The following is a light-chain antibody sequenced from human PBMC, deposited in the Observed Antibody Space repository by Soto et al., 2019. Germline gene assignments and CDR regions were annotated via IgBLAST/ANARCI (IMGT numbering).Light chain of an antibody. J-gene: IGKJ4*01. CDR1: QSVSTF. V-gene: IGKV1-39*01. CDR3: QQSSTTPLT. Sequence: DIQMTQSPSSLSASVGDSVTITCRASQSVSTFLNWYQKKPGKAPFLLIYGASSLQSGVPSKFSGAGSGTDFSLTISSLQPEDVATYFCQQSSTTPLTFGGGTKVEIK. CDR2: GAS.